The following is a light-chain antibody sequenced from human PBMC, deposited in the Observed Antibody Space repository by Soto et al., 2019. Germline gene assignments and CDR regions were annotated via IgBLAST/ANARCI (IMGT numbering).Light chain of an antibody. CDR2: DAS. CDR3: QQYGSSPIT. V-gene: IGKV3-20*01. Sequence: EIVMTQSPATLSVSPVGRATLSCMASQSVSSNLAWYQQKPGQAPRLLIYDASSRATGIPDRFSGSGSGRDFTLTTSRLEPEDFAVYYCQQYGSSPITFGQGTRLEIK. J-gene: IGKJ5*01. CDR1: QSVSSN.